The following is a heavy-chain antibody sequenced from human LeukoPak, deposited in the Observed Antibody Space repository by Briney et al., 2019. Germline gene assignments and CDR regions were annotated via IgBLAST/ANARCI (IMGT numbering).Heavy chain of an antibody. Sequence: PGGSLRLSCAASGFIFSSYGMHWVRQAPGKGLVWVSRINNDGTNTTYADSVKGRFTISRDTAKNTLCLQMNSLGVEDTAVYYCVRGGRSSFVSPDYWGQGTLVTVSS. CDR3: VRGGRSSFVSPDY. V-gene: IGHV3-74*01. J-gene: IGHJ4*02. D-gene: IGHD3-16*01. CDR2: INNDGTNT. CDR1: GFIFSSYG.